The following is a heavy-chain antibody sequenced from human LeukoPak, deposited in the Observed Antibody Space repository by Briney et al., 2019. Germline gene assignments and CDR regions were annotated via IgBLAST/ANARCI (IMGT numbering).Heavy chain of an antibody. CDR2: IYYSGST. V-gene: IGHV4-30-4*08. CDR1: GYSISSGGYY. J-gene: IGHJ4*02. CDR3: ARDMVIGGSFDY. D-gene: IGHD2/OR15-2a*01. Sequence: EPSETLSLTCTVSGYSISSGGYYWSWIRQPPGKGLEWIGYIYYSGSTYYNPSLKSRVTISVDTSKNQFSLKLSSVTAADTAVYYCARDMVIGGSFDYWGQGTLVTVSS.